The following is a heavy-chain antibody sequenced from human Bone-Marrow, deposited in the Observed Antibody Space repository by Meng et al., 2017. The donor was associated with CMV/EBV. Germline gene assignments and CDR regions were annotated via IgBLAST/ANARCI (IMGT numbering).Heavy chain of an antibody. CDR2: ISYDGSNK. V-gene: IGHV3-30*04. CDR3: AREYYDFWSGYPPPPRGMDV. CDR1: GFTFSSYA. J-gene: IGHJ6*02. D-gene: IGHD3-3*01. Sequence: GESLKISCAASGFTFSSYAMHWVRQAPGKGLEWVAVISYDGSNKYYADSVKGRFTISRDNSKNTLYLQMNSLRAEDTAVYYCAREYYDFWSGYPPPPRGMDVWGQGTMVTVSS.